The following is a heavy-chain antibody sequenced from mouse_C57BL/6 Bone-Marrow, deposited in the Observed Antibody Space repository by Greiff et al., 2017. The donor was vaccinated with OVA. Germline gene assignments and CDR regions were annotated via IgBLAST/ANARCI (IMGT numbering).Heavy chain of an antibody. CDR2: IDPSDSYT. CDR1: GYTFTSYW. CDR3: ARAYYGSSYNY. D-gene: IGHD1-1*01. Sequence: QVQLQQPGAELVKPGASVKLSCKASGYTFTSYWMQWVKQRPGQGLEWIGEIDPSDSYTNYNQKFKGKATLTVDTSSSTAYMQLSSLTSEDSAVCYCARAYYGSSYNYWGQGTTRTVSS. J-gene: IGHJ2*01. V-gene: IGHV1-50*01.